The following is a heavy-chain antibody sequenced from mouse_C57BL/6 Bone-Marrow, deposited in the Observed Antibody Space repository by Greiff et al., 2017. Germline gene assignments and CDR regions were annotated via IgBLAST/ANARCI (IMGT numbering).Heavy chain of an antibody. J-gene: IGHJ2*01. Sequence: QVHVKQPGAELVKPGASVKLSCKASGYTFTSYWMQWVKQRPGQGLEWIGEIDPSDSYTNYNQKFKGKATLTVDTSSSTAYMQLSSLTSEDSAVYYCARGYDYVDFDYWGQGTTLTVSS. CDR2: IDPSDSYT. CDR3: ARGYDYVDFDY. D-gene: IGHD2-4*01. CDR1: GYTFTSYW. V-gene: IGHV1-50*01.